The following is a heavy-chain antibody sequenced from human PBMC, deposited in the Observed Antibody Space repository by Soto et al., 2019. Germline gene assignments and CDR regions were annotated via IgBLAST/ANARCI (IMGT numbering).Heavy chain of an antibody. V-gene: IGHV1-18*01. CDR1: GYTFSMSG. CDR3: AREGPRPYYYYGMDV. CDR2: ISGYNGNR. Sequence: QVQLVQSGAEVKKPGASVKVSCKSSGYTFSMSGISWVRQAPGQGLEWLGGISGYNGNRNYEQKFQDRVNMTTDTSTNTAYMELRSLRSDDTAVYYCAREGPRPYYYYGMDVWGQGTTVTVSS. J-gene: IGHJ6*02.